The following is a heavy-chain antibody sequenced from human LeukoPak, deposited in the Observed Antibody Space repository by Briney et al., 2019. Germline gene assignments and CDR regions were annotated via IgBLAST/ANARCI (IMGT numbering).Heavy chain of an antibody. J-gene: IGHJ3*02. D-gene: IGHD3-3*01. CDR1: GGSISSGSYY. CDR2: IYTSGST. V-gene: IGHV4-61*02. CDR3: ARDRADYDFWSGYLDDAFDI. Sequence: PSETLSLTCTVSGGSISSGSYYWSWLRQPAGKGLEWIGRIYTSGSTNYNPSLKSRVTISVDTSKNQFSLKLSSVTAADTAVYYCARDRADYDFWSGYLDDAFDIWGQGIMVTVSS.